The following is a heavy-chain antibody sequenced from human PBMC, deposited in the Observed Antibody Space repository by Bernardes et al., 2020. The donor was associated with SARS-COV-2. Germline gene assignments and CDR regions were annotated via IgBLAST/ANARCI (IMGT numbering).Heavy chain of an antibody. D-gene: IGHD3-3*01. J-gene: IGHJ6*02. Sequence: GGSLRLSCAASGFTFNNFGMHWVRQALGKGLEWVAVISYDGSKKYYTDSLEGRFTISKDNSKNTVYLQMNNLRTEDTAIYYCAKVQAIFWIRPYNSAMDVWGQGTTVTVSS. V-gene: IGHV3-30*18. CDR1: GFTFNNFG. CDR3: AKVQAIFWIRPYNSAMDV. CDR2: ISYDGSKK.